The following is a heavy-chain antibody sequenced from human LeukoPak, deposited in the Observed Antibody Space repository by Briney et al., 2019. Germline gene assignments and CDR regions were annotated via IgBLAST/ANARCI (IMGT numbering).Heavy chain of an antibody. Sequence: SETLSLTCTVSGGSISSGGYYWSWIRQHPGKGLEWIGYIYYRGSTYYNPSLKSRVTITVDTSKNQFSLKLSSVTAADTAVYYCASGISSMGATFAFDIWGQGTMVTVSS. D-gene: IGHD1-26*01. V-gene: IGHV4-31*03. CDR2: IYYRGST. J-gene: IGHJ3*02. CDR3: ASGISSMGATFAFDI. CDR1: GGSISSGGYY.